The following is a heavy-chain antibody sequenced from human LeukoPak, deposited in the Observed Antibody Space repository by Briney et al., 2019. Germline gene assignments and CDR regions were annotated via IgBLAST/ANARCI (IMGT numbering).Heavy chain of an antibody. CDR1: GFTFDDYG. J-gene: IGHJ4*02. CDR3: ARGGRCGGDCYYYFDY. V-gene: IGHV3-20*04. Sequence: PGGSLRLSCAASGFTFDDYGMSWVRQAPGKGLEWVSGINWNGGSTGYADSVKGRFTISRDNAKSSLYLQMNSLRAEDTALYYCARGGRCGGDCYYYFDYWGQGTLVTVSS. CDR2: INWNGGST. D-gene: IGHD2-21*02.